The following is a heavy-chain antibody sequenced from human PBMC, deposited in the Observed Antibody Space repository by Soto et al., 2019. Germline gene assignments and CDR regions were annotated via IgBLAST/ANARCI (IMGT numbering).Heavy chain of an antibody. Sequence: SLRLSCAASGFTFSSYGTHWVRQAPGKGLGWVAVISYDGSNKYYADSVKGRFTISRDNSKNTLYLQMNSLRAEDTAVYYCAKDVLNATTSRLGELSFNFDYWGQGTLVTVSS. CDR2: ISYDGSNK. D-gene: IGHD3-16*02. J-gene: IGHJ4*02. CDR1: GFTFSSYG. V-gene: IGHV3-30*18. CDR3: AKDVLNATTSRLGELSFNFDY.